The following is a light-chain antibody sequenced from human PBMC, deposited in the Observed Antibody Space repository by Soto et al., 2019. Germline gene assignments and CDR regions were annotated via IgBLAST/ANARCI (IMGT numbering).Light chain of an antibody. J-gene: IGKJ1*01. Sequence: EIVLTQSPGTLSLSPGERATLSCRASQSVTSNYLAWYQQKPGQAPRLLIFGASIRATGIPDRFSGSGSGTNFSLTISRLEPEDFAVYFCQQYGSSPPTFGQGTKVDIK. CDR2: GAS. CDR1: QSVTSNY. CDR3: QQYGSSPPT. V-gene: IGKV3-20*01.